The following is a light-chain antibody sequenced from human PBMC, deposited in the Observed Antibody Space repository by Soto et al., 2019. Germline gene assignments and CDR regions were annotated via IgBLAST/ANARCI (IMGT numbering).Light chain of an antibody. V-gene: IGLV2-14*01. CDR3: SSYRTGGPFV. CDR1: SSDVGGYNY. Sequence: QSVLTQPASVSGSLGQSIAISCTGTSSDVGGYNYVSWYQQLPGKAPKLLISGVSNRPSGVSHRFSGSKSGNTASLTISGLQAEDEADYYCSSYRTGGPFVFGTGKKVIVL. CDR2: GVS. J-gene: IGLJ1*01.